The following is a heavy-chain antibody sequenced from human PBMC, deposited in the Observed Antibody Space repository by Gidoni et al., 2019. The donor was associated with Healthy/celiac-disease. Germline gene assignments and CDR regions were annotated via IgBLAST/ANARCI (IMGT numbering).Heavy chain of an antibody. CDR3: AREGGWTEFDP. J-gene: IGHJ5*02. D-gene: IGHD6-19*01. V-gene: IGHV3-30-3*01. CDR2: ISYDGSNK. CDR1: EFTFSSYA. Sequence: QVQLVESGGGVVQPGRSLRLSCAASEFTFSSYAMHWVRQAPGKGLGWVAVISYDGSNKYYADSVKGRFTISRDNSKNTLYLQMNSLRAEDTAVYYCAREGGWTEFDPWGQGTLVTVSS.